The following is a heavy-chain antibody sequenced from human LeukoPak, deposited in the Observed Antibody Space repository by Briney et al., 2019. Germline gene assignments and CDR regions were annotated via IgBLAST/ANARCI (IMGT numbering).Heavy chain of an antibody. J-gene: IGHJ6*04. V-gene: IGHV1-18*04. Sequence: GASVKVSCKASGYTFTSYGISWVRQAPGQGLEWMGWISAYNGNTNYAQKLQGRVTMTTDASTSTAYMELRSLRSDDTAVYYCARDLPDYDILTGYTYYCYGMDVWSKGTTVTVSS. CDR3: ARDLPDYDILTGYTYYCYGMDV. D-gene: IGHD3-9*01. CDR2: ISAYNGNT. CDR1: GYTFTSYG.